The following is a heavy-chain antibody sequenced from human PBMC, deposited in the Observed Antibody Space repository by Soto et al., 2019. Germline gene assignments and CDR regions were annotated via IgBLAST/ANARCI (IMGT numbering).Heavy chain of an antibody. J-gene: IGHJ6*01. CDR3: AKDGTGSSSSWYQRGDYYYYYGMDV. V-gene: IGHV3-30*18. D-gene: IGHD6-13*01. CDR1: GFTFSSYG. Sequence: QVQLVESGGGVVQPGRSLRLSCAASGFTFSSYGMHWVRQAPGKGLEWVAVISYDGSNKYYADSVKGRFTISRDNSKNTLYLQMNSLRAEDTAVYYCAKDGTGSSSSWYQRGDYYYYYGMDVW. CDR2: ISYDGSNK.